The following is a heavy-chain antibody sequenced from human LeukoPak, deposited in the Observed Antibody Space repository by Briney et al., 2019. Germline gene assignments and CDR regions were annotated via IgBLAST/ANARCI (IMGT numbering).Heavy chain of an antibody. CDR3: ASGAGSSWNAKYFQH. J-gene: IGHJ1*01. CDR2: IYHSGST. V-gene: IGHV4-4*02. Sequence: ASETLSLTCAVSGGSISSSNWWSWVRQPPGKGLEWIGEIYHSGSTNYNPSLKSRVTISVDKSKNQFSLKLSSVTAADTAVYYCASGAGSSWNAKYFQHWGQGTLVTVSS. CDR1: GGSISSSNW. D-gene: IGHD6-13*01.